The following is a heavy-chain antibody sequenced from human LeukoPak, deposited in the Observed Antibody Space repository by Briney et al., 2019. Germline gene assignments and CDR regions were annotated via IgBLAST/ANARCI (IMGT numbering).Heavy chain of an antibody. CDR1: GGSISSYY. J-gene: IGHJ4*02. Sequence: SETLSPTCTVSGGSISSYYWSWIRQPPGKGLEWIGYIYYSGSTNYNPSLKSRVTISVETSKNEFSLKLRSVTAADTAVYYCARVTGYRIEDYFDYWGQGTLVTVSS. CDR2: IYYSGST. D-gene: IGHD6-13*01. CDR3: ARVTGYRIEDYFDY. V-gene: IGHV4-59*01.